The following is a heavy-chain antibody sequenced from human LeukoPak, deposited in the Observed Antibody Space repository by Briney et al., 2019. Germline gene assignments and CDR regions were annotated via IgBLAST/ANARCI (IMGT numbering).Heavy chain of an antibody. CDR2: ISYSGST. CDR3: ARSPGLRYDILTGYNPEIMDY. D-gene: IGHD3-9*01. V-gene: IGHV4-59*01. Sequence: SETLSLTCTVSGGSISSYYWSWIRQPPGKGLEWIGYISYSGSTNYNPSLKSRVTISIDTSKKQFSLKLSSVTAADTAVYYCARSPGLRYDILTGYNPEIMDYWGQGTLVTVSS. CDR1: GGSISSYY. J-gene: IGHJ4*02.